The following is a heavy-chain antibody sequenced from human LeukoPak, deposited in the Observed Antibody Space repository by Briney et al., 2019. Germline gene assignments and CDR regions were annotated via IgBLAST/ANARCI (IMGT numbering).Heavy chain of an antibody. J-gene: IGHJ4*02. CDR3: ARDSSYVNHISN. D-gene: IGHD1-14*01. CDR1: GYTFTGYY. CDR2: INPNRGGT. V-gene: IGHV1-2*02. Sequence: ASVKVSCKASGYTFTGYYMHWVRQAPGQGLEWMGWINPNRGGTNYAQKFQGRVTMTRDTSISTAYMELSRLRADDTAVYYCARDSSYVNHISNWGQGTLVTVSS.